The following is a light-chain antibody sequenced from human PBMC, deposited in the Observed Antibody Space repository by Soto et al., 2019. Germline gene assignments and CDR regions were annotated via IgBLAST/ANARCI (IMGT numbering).Light chain of an antibody. CDR1: QRVSRN. Sequence: EIGVTQYPGILSVSPGERATLSCRASQRVSRNLAWYQQKPGQAPTLLIYGASTRATGIPARFTGSGSGTEFNLTISSLQSEDFAFYYCQEYSKWPLFTFGPGTKVDIK. CDR2: GAS. CDR3: QEYSKWPLFT. J-gene: IGKJ3*01. V-gene: IGKV3-15*01.